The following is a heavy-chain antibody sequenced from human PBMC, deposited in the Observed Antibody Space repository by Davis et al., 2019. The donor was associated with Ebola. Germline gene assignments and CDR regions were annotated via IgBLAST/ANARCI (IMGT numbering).Heavy chain of an antibody. V-gene: IGHV4-39*01. J-gene: IGHJ4*02. Sequence: SETLSLTCTVSGGSISSSSYYWGWIRQPPGKGLEWIGSIYYSGSTYYNPSLKSRVTISVDTSTNQFSLKLSSVTAADTAVYYCARGIAAAGPFDYWGQGTLVTVSS. D-gene: IGHD6-13*01. CDR2: IYYSGST. CDR1: GGSISSSSYY. CDR3: ARGIAAAGPFDY.